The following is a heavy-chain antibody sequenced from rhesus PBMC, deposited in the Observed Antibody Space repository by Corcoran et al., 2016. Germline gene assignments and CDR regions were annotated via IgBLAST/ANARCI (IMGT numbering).Heavy chain of an antibody. CDR3: AKDSGSGGGAWGYDY. Sequence: QVQLQESGPGLVKPSETLSLTCAVSGAPVRGDWWTWIRLAPGTGLEWIGEINGNSGTTNYNHSLNSLVTISKDVSNNQLSLKLNSVTAADTAVYYCAKDSGSGGGAWGYDYWGQGVLVTVSS. J-gene: IGHJ4*01. CDR1: GAPVRGDW. V-gene: IGHV4-80*01. D-gene: IGHD6-37*01. CDR2: INGNSGTT.